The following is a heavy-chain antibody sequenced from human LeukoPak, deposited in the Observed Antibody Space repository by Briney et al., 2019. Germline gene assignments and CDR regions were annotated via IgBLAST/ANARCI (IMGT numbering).Heavy chain of an antibody. V-gene: IGHV3-48*03. Sequence: PGRCLRLSCAASGFTFSSYEMNWVRQAPGKGLEWDSYISSSGSNIYYADSVKGRFTISRDNAKNSLYLQMNSLRAEDTAVYYCARGWISDSFDYWGQGTLVTVSS. CDR2: ISSSGSNI. CDR3: ARGWISDSFDY. D-gene: IGHD5-12*01. J-gene: IGHJ4*02. CDR1: GFTFSSYE.